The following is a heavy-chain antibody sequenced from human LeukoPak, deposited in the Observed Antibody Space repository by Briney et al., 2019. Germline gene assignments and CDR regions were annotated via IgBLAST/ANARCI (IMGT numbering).Heavy chain of an antibody. CDR3: ARDRAAAGTWFDP. CDR1: GFTFSSYA. J-gene: IGHJ5*02. Sequence: PGGSLRLSCAASGFTFSSYAMSWVRQAPGKGLEWVANIKQDGSEKYYVDSVKGRFTISRDNAKNSLYLQMNSLRAEDTAVYYCARDRAAAGTWFDPWGQGTLVTVSS. V-gene: IGHV3-7*01. CDR2: IKQDGSEK. D-gene: IGHD6-13*01.